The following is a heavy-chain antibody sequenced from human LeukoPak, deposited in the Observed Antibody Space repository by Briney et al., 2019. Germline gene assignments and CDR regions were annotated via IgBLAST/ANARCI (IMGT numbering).Heavy chain of an antibody. D-gene: IGHD5-18*01. CDR3: ARGPHIQLWSAFDY. J-gene: IGHJ4*02. V-gene: IGHV4-61*01. CDR1: GGSVSSASYY. Sequence: PSETLSLTCTVSGGSVSSASYYWSWIRQPPGKGLEWIGFIYYSGSTNYNPSLKSRVTISVDTSKNQFPLKLSSVTAADTAVYYCARGPHIQLWSAFDYWGQGTLVTVSS. CDR2: IYYSGST.